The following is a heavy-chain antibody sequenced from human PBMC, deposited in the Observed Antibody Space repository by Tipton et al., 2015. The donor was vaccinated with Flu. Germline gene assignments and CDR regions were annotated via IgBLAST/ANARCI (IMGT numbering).Heavy chain of an antibody. CDR2: IYHNGNT. V-gene: IGHV4-4*02. D-gene: IGHD5-18*01. CDR1: GASISSSNW. CDR3: ARINTAMYFDY. Sequence: TLSLTCAVSGASISSSNWWSWVRQPPGKGLEWIGEIYHNGNTNYSPSLKSRVTISVDKSKNQLSLKLGSVTAADTAVYYCARINTAMYFDYWGQGTLVTVSS. J-gene: IGHJ4*01.